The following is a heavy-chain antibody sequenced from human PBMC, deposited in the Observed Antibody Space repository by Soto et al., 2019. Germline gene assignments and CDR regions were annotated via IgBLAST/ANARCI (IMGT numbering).Heavy chain of an antibody. CDR1: GFTFDTYG. J-gene: IGHJ4*02. D-gene: IGHD6-19*01. CDR3: AKDWGSGWFRAYFDH. V-gene: IGHV3-23*01. Sequence: EGQLLDSGGGLAQPGGSLRLSCEVFGFTFDTYGMSWVRQAPGKGLEWVAAITGRGDRTDYADSVKGRFTISRDNSNNTVYLEMNSLGAEDTAGYYCAKDWGSGWFRAYFDHWGQGTQVTVSS. CDR2: ITGRGDRT.